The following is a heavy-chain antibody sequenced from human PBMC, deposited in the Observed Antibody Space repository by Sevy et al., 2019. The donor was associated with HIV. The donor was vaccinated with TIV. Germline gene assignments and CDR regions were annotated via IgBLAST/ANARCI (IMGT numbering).Heavy chain of an antibody. D-gene: IGHD4-4*01. CDR1: GFTFSSYS. CDR2: ISSSSSTI. J-gene: IGHJ4*02. Sequence: GGSLRLSCAASGFTFSSYSMNWVRQAPGKGLEWVSYISSSSSTIYYADSVKGRFTIARDNAKSPLYLQRNSLRAEDTAVYYCATNPPRWGYSNYLDYWGQGTLVTVSS. CDR3: ATNPPRWGYSNYLDY. V-gene: IGHV3-48*01.